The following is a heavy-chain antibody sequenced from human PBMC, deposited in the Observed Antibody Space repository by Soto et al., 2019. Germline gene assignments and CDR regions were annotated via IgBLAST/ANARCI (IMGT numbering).Heavy chain of an antibody. J-gene: IGHJ3*01. CDR2: ISWNDER. CDR1: GFSLTTHEVG. CDR3: AHRPPKYSTAWLAFNF. V-gene: IGHV2-5*01. Sequence: QITLKESGPTLVKPTQTLTLTCTVSGFSLTTHEVGVGWLRQPPGKALEWLAFISWNDERRYSPSLKSRLTITLDTSKNQVVLTMTNVDPADTGTYFCAHRPPKYSTAWLAFNFWGQGTRVAVSS. D-gene: IGHD5-18*01.